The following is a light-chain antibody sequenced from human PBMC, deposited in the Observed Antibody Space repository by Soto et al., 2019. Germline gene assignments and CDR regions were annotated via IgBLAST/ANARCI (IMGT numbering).Light chain of an antibody. CDR1: QSVSSY. CDR2: DAS. J-gene: IGKJ3*01. Sequence: EIVLTQSPATLSLSPGERATLSCRASQSVSSYLAWYQQKPGQAPRLLIYDASNRATGSQARSSGSRSGTDFSLTIRSLEPEECAVYYFQRRSNWSGSTFGPGTKVDIK. V-gene: IGKV3-11*01. CDR3: QRRSNWSGST.